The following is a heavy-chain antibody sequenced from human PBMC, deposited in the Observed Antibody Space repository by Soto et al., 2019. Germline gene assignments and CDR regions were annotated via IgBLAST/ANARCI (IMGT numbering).Heavy chain of an antibody. CDR3: AKELWAGSSWYATYDVFDI. Sequence: QVQLVESGGGVVQPGRSLRLSCAASGFTFSSYGMHWVRQAPGKGLEWVAVISYDGSNKYYADSVKGRFTISRDNSKKTRYLQMNSLRAEDTAVYYCAKELWAGSSWYATYDVFDIWGQGTLVTVSS. V-gene: IGHV3-30*18. D-gene: IGHD6-13*01. CDR1: GFTFSSYG. CDR2: ISYDGSNK. J-gene: IGHJ3*02.